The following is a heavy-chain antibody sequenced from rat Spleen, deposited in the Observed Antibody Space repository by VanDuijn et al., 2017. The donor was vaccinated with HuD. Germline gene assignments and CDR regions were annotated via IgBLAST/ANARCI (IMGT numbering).Heavy chain of an antibody. V-gene: IGHV5-27*01. J-gene: IGHJ2*01. CDR1: GFTFSNYY. CDR2: ISTGGGST. D-gene: IGHD1-11*01. Sequence: EVQLVESGGGLVQPGRSLKLSCAASGFTFSNYYMAWVRQAPTKGLEWVAYISTGGGSTYYRDSVKGRFTISRDNAKSTLYLQMDSLRSADTATYYCTTDPSTTGDYWGQGVMVTVSS. CDR3: TTDPSTTGDY.